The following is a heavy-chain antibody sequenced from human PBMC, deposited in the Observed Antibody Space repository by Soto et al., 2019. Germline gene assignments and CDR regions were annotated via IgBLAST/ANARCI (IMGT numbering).Heavy chain of an antibody. Sequence: EVQLVESGGGLVQRGGSLRLSCAASGLTFSSYSMNWVRQAPGKGLEWVSYISSSSSTIYYADSVKGRFTISRDNAKNSLYLQMNSLRAEGSAVYYCVFGDDSRYYYYGMGVWGQGTTVTVCS. D-gene: IGHD3-16*01. V-gene: IGHV3-48*01. CDR3: VFGDDSRYYYYGMGV. CDR2: ISSSSSTI. CDR1: GLTFSSYS. J-gene: IGHJ6*02.